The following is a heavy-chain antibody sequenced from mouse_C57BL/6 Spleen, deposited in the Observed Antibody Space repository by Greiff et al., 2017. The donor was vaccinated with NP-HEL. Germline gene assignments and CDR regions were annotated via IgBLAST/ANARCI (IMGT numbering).Heavy chain of an antibody. V-gene: IGHV1-66*01. CDR1: GYSFTSYY. D-gene: IGHD1-1*01. CDR3: ARGYYGSHYYAMDY. CDR2: IYPGSGNP. Sequence: VQLQQSGPELVKPGASVKISCKASGYSFTSYYIHWVKQRPGQGLEWIGWIYPGSGNPKYNEKFKGKATLTADTSSSTAYMLLSSLTSEDSAVYYCARGYYGSHYYAMDYWGQGTSVTVSS. J-gene: IGHJ4*01.